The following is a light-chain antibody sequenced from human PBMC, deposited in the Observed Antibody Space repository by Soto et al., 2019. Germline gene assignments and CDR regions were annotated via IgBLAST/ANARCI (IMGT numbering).Light chain of an antibody. J-gene: IGKJ1*01. CDR1: QTISSW. Sequence: DIQLTQSPSTLSGSVGDIVTITCRASQTISSWLAWYQQKPGKAPKLLIYKASTLKSGVPSRFSGSGSGTEFTLTISSLQPDDFATYHCQQYNSYSFGQGTKVDIK. V-gene: IGKV1-5*03. CDR3: QQYNSYS. CDR2: KAS.